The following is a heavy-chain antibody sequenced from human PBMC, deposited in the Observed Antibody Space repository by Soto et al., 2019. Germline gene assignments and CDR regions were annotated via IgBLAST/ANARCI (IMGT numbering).Heavy chain of an antibody. Sequence: PXXTLSLDFTVSGGSISSSSYYWGCIRQPPGKGLEWIGSIYYSGSTYYNPSLKSRVTISVDTSKNQFSLKLRSVTAADTAVYYCARRGSSSWYGYWGQGTLVTVSS. CDR2: IYYSGST. J-gene: IGHJ4*02. D-gene: IGHD6-13*01. V-gene: IGHV4-39*01. CDR3: ARRGSSSWYGY. CDR1: GGSISSSSYY.